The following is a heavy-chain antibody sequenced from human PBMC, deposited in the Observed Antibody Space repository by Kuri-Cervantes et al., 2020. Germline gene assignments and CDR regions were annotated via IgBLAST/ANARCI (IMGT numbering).Heavy chain of an antibody. CDR1: GYTFTNYG. Sequence: ASVKVSCKASGYTFTNYGISWVRQAPGQGLEWMGGIIPNSGGTNYAQKFQGWVTMTRDTSISTAYMELSRLRSDDTAVYYCARSGRRPAAISDWFDPWGQGTLVTVSS. D-gene: IGHD2-2*01. J-gene: IGHJ5*02. V-gene: IGHV1-2*04. CDR3: ARSGRRPAAISDWFDP. CDR2: IIPNSGGT.